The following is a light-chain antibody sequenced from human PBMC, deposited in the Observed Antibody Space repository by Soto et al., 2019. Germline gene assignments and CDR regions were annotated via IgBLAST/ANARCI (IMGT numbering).Light chain of an antibody. J-gene: IGKJ1*01. Sequence: AIQMTQSPSSLSASVGDRVTITCRASQDIRNDLGWYQQKPGKTPKLLIFAASSLQSGVPSRFSGSGSGTAFTLTNSSLQPEDFATYYCLQDFNYPWTFGQGTKVEIE. CDR1: QDIRND. CDR2: AAS. CDR3: LQDFNYPWT. V-gene: IGKV1-6*01.